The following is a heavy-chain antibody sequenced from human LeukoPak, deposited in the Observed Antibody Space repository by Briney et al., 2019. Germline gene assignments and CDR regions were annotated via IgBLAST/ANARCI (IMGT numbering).Heavy chain of an antibody. CDR2: INPSGGST. Sequence: GASVRVSCKASGYTFTSYYMHWVRQAPGQGLEWMGIINPSGGSTSYAQKFQGRVTMTRDTSTSTVYMELSSLRSEDTAVYYCARDQWLVLLHYYGMDVWGQGTTVTVSS. CDR1: GYTFTSYY. D-gene: IGHD6-19*01. J-gene: IGHJ6*02. V-gene: IGHV1-46*01. CDR3: ARDQWLVLLHYYGMDV.